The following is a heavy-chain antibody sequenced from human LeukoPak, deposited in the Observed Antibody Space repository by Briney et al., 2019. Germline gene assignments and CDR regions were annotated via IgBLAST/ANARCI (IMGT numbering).Heavy chain of an antibody. CDR3: ARGYSSSSFRAFDI. CDR2: IGKGGET. D-gene: IGHD6-6*01. Sequence: PGGSLRLSCAASGFTFSTYDFHWVRQATGKGLEWVSSIGKGGETFYSVSAKGRFTISRENAKNSLYLQMNSLRAEDTALYYCARGYSSSSFRAFDIWGQGTMVTVSS. V-gene: IGHV3-13*01. CDR1: GFTFSTYD. J-gene: IGHJ3*02.